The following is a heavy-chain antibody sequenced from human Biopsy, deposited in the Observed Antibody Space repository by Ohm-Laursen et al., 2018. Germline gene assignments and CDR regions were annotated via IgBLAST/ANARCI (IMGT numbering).Heavy chain of an antibody. V-gene: IGHV4-39*01. CDR3: ARDYDTSGYYYVC. CDR2: IFYRGST. J-gene: IGHJ4*02. D-gene: IGHD3-22*01. Sequence: PGTLSLTCTVSGGSISNNNYYWGWIRQPPGKGLEWIGSIFYRGSTHYKPSLKSRVNISVDTSKNQFSLKLNSVTAADTAVYYCARDYDTSGYYYVCWGQGTLVTVSS. CDR1: GGSISNNNYY.